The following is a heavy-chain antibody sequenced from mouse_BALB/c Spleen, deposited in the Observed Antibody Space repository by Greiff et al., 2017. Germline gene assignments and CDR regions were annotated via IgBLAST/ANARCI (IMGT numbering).Heavy chain of an antibody. Sequence: QVQLQQSGAELVRPGSSVKISCKASGYAFSSYWMNWVKQRPGQGLEWIGQIYPGDGDTNYNGKFKGKATLTADKSSSTAYMQLSSLTSEDSAVYFCARGGMMRYFDYWGQGTTLTVSS. CDR1: GYAFSSYW. CDR2: IYPGDGDT. D-gene: IGHD2-3*01. J-gene: IGHJ2*01. CDR3: ARGGMMRYFDY. V-gene: IGHV1-80*01.